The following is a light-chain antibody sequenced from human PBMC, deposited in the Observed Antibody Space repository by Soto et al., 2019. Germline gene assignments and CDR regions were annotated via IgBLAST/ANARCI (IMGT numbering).Light chain of an antibody. J-gene: IGKJ4*01. Sequence: DIQMTQSPSTLSASVGDRVTITCRASQSISNWLAWYQQKPGKAPSLLMYKASTLQSGVPSRFSGSGSGTEFTLTITNLQPDDVALYYCQQYDTYSLTFGGGTTVEIK. CDR1: QSISNW. V-gene: IGKV1-5*03. CDR2: KAS. CDR3: QQYDTYSLT.